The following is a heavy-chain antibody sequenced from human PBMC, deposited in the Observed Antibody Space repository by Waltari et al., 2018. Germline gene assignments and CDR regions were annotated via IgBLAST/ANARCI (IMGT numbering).Heavy chain of an antibody. Sequence: QVQLQQWGAGLLKPSETLSLTCAVYGGSFSGYYWSWIRQPPGKGLEWIGEINHSGSTNYNPSLKSRVTISVDTSKNQFSLKLSSVTVADTATYYCATETRYNCGVAACRDLDQWGQGILVTVSS. J-gene: IGHJ4*02. V-gene: IGHV4-34*01. CDR1: GGSFSGYY. D-gene: IGHD2-21*01. CDR3: ATETRYNCGVAACRDLDQ. CDR2: INHSGST.